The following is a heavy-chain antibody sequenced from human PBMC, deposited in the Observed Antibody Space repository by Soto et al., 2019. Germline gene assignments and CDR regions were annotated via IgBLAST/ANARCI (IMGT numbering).Heavy chain of an antibody. Sequence: EVQLVESGGGLVQPGRSLRLSCAASGFTFDDYAMHWVRQAPGKGLEWVSGISWNSGSIGYADSVKGRFTISRDNAKNSLDLQMNSLRAEDTALYYCARWKTTVTGYYYGMDVWGQGTTVTVSS. CDR3: ARWKTTVTGYYYGMDV. CDR2: ISWNSGSI. V-gene: IGHV3-9*01. J-gene: IGHJ6*02. D-gene: IGHD4-17*01. CDR1: GFTFDDYA.